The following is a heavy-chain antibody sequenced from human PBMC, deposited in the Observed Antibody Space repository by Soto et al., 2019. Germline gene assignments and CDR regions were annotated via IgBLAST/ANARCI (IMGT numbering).Heavy chain of an antibody. CDR1: GYSFTSYW. V-gene: IGHV5-51*01. Sequence: PGESLKISCKGSGYSFTSYWIGWVRQMPGKGLEWMGIIYPGDSDTRYSPSFQGQVTISADKSISTAYLQWSSLKASDTAMYYFARHTPPGYYYDSSGYLDNWGQGTLVTVSS. CDR3: ARHTPPGYYYDSSGYLDN. J-gene: IGHJ4*02. D-gene: IGHD3-22*01. CDR2: IYPGDSDT.